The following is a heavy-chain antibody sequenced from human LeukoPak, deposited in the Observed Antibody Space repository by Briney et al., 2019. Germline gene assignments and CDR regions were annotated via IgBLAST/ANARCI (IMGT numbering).Heavy chain of an antibody. J-gene: IGHJ3*02. CDR3: AREYYDTSGTKYALDI. CDR2: IDPDSGGT. V-gene: IGHV1-2*02. CDR1: GYTFTDYL. Sequence: ASVRVSFLASGYTFTDYLIHWLGAAPGQALAWVGCIDPDSGGTKYAQKLQGRVTMTRDTSISTAYMEMSSLRSDDTAVYYCAREYYDTSGTKYALDIWGQGPTVTVSS. D-gene: IGHD3-22*01.